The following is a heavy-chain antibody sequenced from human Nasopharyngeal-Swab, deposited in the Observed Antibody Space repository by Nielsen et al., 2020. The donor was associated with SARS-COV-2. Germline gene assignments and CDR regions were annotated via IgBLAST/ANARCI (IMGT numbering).Heavy chain of an antibody. Sequence: GGSLRLSWEASGFTLRTYTMHWVRKAPGKGLEWVAVVSYDGSNKYCADSVKGRFTISRDSSKNSLYLQINSLRLEDTAMYYCARDTYHFWSGYRYFDSWGQGTLVTVSS. CDR2: VSYDGSNK. J-gene: IGHJ4*02. V-gene: IGHV3-30*04. CDR1: GFTLRTYT. CDR3: ARDTYHFWSGYRYFDS. D-gene: IGHD3-3*01.